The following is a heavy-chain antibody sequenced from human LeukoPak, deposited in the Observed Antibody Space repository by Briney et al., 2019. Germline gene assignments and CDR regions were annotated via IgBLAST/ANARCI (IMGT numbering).Heavy chain of an antibody. CDR3: AREWELLRKYLYH. Sequence: ASVKVSCKASGYTFTGYYLHWVRQAPGQGLDWMGWINPNSGGTTYAQNFKGRVTMTWDTSISTAYMELSRLRSDDTAVYYCAREWELLRKYLYHWGQDTLVTVSS. J-gene: IGHJ1*01. V-gene: IGHV1-2*02. CDR1: GYTFTGYY. CDR2: INPNSGGT. D-gene: IGHD1-26*01.